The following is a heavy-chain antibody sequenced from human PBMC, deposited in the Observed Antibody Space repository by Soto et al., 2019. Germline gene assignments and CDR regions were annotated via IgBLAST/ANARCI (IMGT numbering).Heavy chain of an antibody. V-gene: IGHV4-30-4*01. Sequence: SETLSLTCTVSGGSISSGDYYWSWIRQPPGKGLEWIGYIYYSGSTYYNPSLKSRVTISVDTSKNQFSLKLSSVTAADTAVYYCARERGDSGGNSPYFDYWGQGTLVTVSS. CDR3: ARERGDSGGNSPYFDY. CDR1: GGSISSGDYY. D-gene: IGHD2-15*01. CDR2: IYYSGST. J-gene: IGHJ4*02.